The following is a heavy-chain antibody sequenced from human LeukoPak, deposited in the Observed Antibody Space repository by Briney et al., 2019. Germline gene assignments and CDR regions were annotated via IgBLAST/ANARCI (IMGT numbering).Heavy chain of an antibody. J-gene: IGHJ4*02. V-gene: IGHV4-4*02. Sequence: SGTLSLTCAVSGGPISSNNWWSWVRQPPEKGLEWIGEIFHSGGTNYNPSLKSRVTISVDKPKNQFSLKLSSVTAADTAVYYCARVLSGSNFDYWGQGTLVTVSS. CDR3: ARVLSGSNFDY. CDR2: IFHSGGT. D-gene: IGHD3-22*01. CDR1: GGPISSNNW.